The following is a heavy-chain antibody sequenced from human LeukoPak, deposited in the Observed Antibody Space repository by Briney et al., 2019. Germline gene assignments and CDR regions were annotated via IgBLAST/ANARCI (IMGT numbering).Heavy chain of an antibody. CDR1: GFTFSDYY. CDR3: ARLPRSGFFVD. Sequence: GGSLRLSCAASGFTFSDYYMSWIRQAPGKGLEWVSYISSSGSTIYYADTVKGRFTISRDNAKNSLYLQMNSLRAEDTAVYYCARLPRSGFFVDWGQGALVTVSS. D-gene: IGHD3-22*01. V-gene: IGHV3-11*04. CDR2: ISSSGSTI. J-gene: IGHJ4*02.